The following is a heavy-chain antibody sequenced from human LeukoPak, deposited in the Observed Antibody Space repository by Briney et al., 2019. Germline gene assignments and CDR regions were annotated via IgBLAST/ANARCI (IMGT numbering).Heavy chain of an antibody. J-gene: IGHJ4*02. CDR1: GFSFSGHW. CDR3: AKDESESFYYFDY. D-gene: IGHD1-26*01. V-gene: IGHV3-74*01. CDR2: ISPTGSTT. Sequence: GGSLRLSCTASGFSFSGHWMHWARQLPGKGLVWVSRISPTGSTTSYADSVKGRFTISRDNSKNTLYLQMNSLRAEDTAVYYCAKDESESFYYFDYWGQGTLVTVSS.